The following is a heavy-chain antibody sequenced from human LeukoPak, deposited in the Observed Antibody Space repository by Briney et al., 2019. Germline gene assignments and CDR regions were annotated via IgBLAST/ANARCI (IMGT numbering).Heavy chain of an antibody. CDR1: GFTFSSYA. J-gene: IGHJ6*03. Sequence: GGSLRLSCAASGFTFSSYAMHWVRQAPGKGLEWVAVISYDGSNKYYADSVKGRFTISRDNSKNTLYLQMNSLRAEDTAVYYCAREGIVVVPAPPLYYMDVWGKGTTVTVSS. CDR3: AREGIVVVPAPPLYYMDV. D-gene: IGHD2-15*01. V-gene: IGHV3-30*04. CDR2: ISYDGSNK.